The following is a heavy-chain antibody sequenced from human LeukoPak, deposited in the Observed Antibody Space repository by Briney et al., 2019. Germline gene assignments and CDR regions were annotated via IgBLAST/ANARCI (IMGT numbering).Heavy chain of an antibody. V-gene: IGHV4-34*01. CDR2: INHSGST. D-gene: IGHD3-3*01. CDR1: GGSFSGYY. Sequence: PSETLSLTCAVYGGSFSGYYWSWIRQPPGKGLEWIGEINHSGSTNYNPSLKSRVAISVDTSKNQFSLKLSSVTAADTAVYCCARGPQQDYDFWSGYYTDYYYYMDVWGKGTTVTVSS. J-gene: IGHJ6*03. CDR3: ARGPQQDYDFWSGYYTDYYYYMDV.